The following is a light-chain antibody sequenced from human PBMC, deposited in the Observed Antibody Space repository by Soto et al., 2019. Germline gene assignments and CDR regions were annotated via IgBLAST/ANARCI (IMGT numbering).Light chain of an antibody. CDR2: EDN. J-gene: IGLJ1*01. Sequence: NFMLTQPHSVSESPGKTVTISCTRSSGSIASNHVQWYQQRPGSAPTTVIYEDNQRPSGVPDRFSGSIDSSSNSASLTISGLKTEDEAAYSCQSYDSSNYVFGTGTKLTVL. CDR3: QSYDSSNYV. CDR1: SGSIASNH. V-gene: IGLV6-57*04.